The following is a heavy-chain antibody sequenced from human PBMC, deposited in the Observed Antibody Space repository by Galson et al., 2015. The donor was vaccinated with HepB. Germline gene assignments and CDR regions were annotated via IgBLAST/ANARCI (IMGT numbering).Heavy chain of an antibody. CDR2: IYGDGGT. J-gene: IGHJ4*02. CDR3: ARGQGSTYSIYDY. Sequence: SLRLSCAASGFTVSSNSMSWVRQAPGEGLEWVSVIYGDGGTNYADSVKGRFTISRDNSKSTLYLQMNSLRAEDTAVYYCARGQGSTYSIYDYWGQGALVTVSS. D-gene: IGHD2-15*01. V-gene: IGHV3-66*02. CDR1: GFTVSSNS.